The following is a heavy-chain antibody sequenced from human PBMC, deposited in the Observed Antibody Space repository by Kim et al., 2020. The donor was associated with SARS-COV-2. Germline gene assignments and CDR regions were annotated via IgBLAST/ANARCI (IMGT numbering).Heavy chain of an antibody. Sequence: YYNPSLKSRVTISVDTSKNQFSLKLSSVTAADTAVYYCARDRDGLNWFDPWGQGTLVTVSS. V-gene: IGHV4-31*02. CDR3: ARDRDGLNWFDP. D-gene: IGHD2-21*01. J-gene: IGHJ5*02.